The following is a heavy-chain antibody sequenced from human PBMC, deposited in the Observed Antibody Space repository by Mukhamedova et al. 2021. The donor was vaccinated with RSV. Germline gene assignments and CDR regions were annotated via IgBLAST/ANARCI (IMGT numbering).Heavy chain of an antibody. CDR3: AKEMFSSGSCHYYFDY. D-gene: IGHD3-10*01. Sequence: GYADSVKGRFTISRDNAKNSLYLQMNSLRAEDTALYYCAKEMFSSGSCHYYFDYWGQ. J-gene: IGHJ4*02. V-gene: IGHV3-9*01.